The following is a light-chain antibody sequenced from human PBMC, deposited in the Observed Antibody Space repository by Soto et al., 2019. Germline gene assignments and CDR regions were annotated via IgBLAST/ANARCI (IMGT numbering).Light chain of an antibody. CDR1: QSVSSN. V-gene: IGKV3-15*01. CDR2: GAS. CDR3: QQYGTSPFT. Sequence: EILMAQSPATLSVSPGARGTLSCRASQSVSSNLAWYQQKPGQAPRLLIYGASARATGIPSRFSGSVSGTEFTLTISSLQSEDFAVYYCQQYGTSPFTFGPGTKVDI. J-gene: IGKJ3*01.